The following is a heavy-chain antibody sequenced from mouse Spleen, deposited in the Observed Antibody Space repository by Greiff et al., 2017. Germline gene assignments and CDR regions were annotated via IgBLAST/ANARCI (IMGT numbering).Heavy chain of an antibody. CDR1: GYTFTEYT. CDR3: ARHEDDYYGSSDSRYFDV. Sequence: QVHVKQSGAELVKPGASVKLSCKASGYTFTEYTIHWVKQRSGQGLEWIGWFYPGSGSIKYNEKFKDKATLTADKSSSTVYMELSRLTSEDSAVYFCARHEDDYYGSSDSRYFDVWGAGTTVTVSS. CDR2: FYPGSGSI. V-gene: IGHV1-62-2*01. J-gene: IGHJ1*01. D-gene: IGHD1-1*01.